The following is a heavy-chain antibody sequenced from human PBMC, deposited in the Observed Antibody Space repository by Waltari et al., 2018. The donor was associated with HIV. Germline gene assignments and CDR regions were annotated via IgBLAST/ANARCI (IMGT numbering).Heavy chain of an antibody. CDR2: GYPGDSET. J-gene: IGHJ4*02. V-gene: IGHV5-51*01. Sequence: VQLVQSGTEVKKPGESLTISCKASGYRVTTYWLAWVRQRPGKGLEWMGIGYPGDSETRDGPAFEGQVTISVDKSIATAYLQWSSLKASDSAVYYCARPGLAYCGGDCYYHFWGQGTLVSVSS. D-gene: IGHD2-21*02. CDR3: ARPGLAYCGGDCYYHF. CDR1: GYRVTTYW.